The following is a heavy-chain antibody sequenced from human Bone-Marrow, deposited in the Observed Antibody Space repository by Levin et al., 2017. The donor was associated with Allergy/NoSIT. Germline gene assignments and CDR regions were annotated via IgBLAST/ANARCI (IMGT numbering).Heavy chain of an antibody. CDR3: ARWPKWELRWVGYFDY. CDR2: ISSSGSTI. CDR1: GFTFSDYY. Sequence: TGGSLRLSCAASGFTFSDYYMSWIRQAPGKGLEWVSYISSSGSTIYYADSVKGRFTISRDNAKNSLYLQMNSLRAEDTAVYYCARWPKWELRWVGYFDYWGQGTLVTVSS. J-gene: IGHJ4*02. D-gene: IGHD1-26*01. V-gene: IGHV3-11*01.